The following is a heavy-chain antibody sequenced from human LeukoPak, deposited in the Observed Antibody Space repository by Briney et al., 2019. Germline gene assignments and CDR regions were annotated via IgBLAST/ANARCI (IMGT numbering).Heavy chain of an antibody. J-gene: IGHJ4*02. Sequence: PSETLSLTCTVSGGPISSSSYYWGWIRQPPGKGLEWIGSIYYSGSTYYNPSLKSRVTISVDTSKNQFSLKLSSVTAADTAVYYCARGDDSSGYSFDYWGQGTLVTVSS. CDR1: GGPISSSSYY. D-gene: IGHD3-22*01. V-gene: IGHV4-39*01. CDR2: IYYSGST. CDR3: ARGDDSSGYSFDY.